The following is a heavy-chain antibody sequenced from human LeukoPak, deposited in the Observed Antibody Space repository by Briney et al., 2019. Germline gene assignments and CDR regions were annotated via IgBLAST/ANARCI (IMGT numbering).Heavy chain of an antibody. CDR3: ARGMPTISANWFDP. Sequence: PSQTPSLTCAVSGGSISSGGYSWSWIRQPPGKGLEWIGYIYHSGITYYNPSLKSRVTISVDGSKNQFSLILNSVTASDTAVYYCARGMPTISANWFDPWGQGTLVTVSS. D-gene: IGHD5-24*01. J-gene: IGHJ5*02. CDR1: GGSISSGGYS. CDR2: IYHSGIT. V-gene: IGHV4-30-2*01.